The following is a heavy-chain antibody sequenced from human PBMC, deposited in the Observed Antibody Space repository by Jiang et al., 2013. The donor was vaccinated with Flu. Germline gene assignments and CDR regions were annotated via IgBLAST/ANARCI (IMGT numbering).Heavy chain of an antibody. D-gene: IGHD5-12*01. V-gene: IGHV4-31*03. J-gene: IGHJ4*02. CDR2: IYYSGST. CDR3: ATSDGVSGYAPNFDY. CDR1: GGSISSGGYY. Sequence: GSGLVKPSQTLSLTCTVSGGSISSGGYYWSWIRQHPGKGLEWIGYIYYSGSTYYNPSLKSRVTISVDTSKNQFSLKLSSVTAADTAVYYCATSDGVSGYAPNFDYWGQGTLVTVSS.